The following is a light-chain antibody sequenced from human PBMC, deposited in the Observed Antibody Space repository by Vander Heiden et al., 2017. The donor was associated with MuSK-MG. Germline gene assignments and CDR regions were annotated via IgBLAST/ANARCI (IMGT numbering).Light chain of an antibody. CDR1: QSVLYSSNNKNY. CDR3: QQYYSTPPMYT. J-gene: IGKJ2*01. Sequence: DIVMTQSPDSLAVSLGERATINCKSSQSVLYSSNNKNYLAMTQKPGQPPKLLIYWASTRESGVPDRFSGSGSGTDFTLTILLQAEDVAVYYCQQYYSTPPMYTFGQGTKLEIK. V-gene: IGKV4-1*01. CDR2: WAS.